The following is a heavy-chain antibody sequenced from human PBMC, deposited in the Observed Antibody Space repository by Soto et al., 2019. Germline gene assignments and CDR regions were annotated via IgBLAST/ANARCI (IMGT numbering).Heavy chain of an antibody. CDR2: ISHTGTT. D-gene: IGHD3-22*01. Sequence: QVQLQESGPGLVKPSGTLSLTCAVSGGSISSGNWWSWVRQPPGKGLEWIGEISHTGTTNYNPSLNSRVTISVDRSKNQFSLELSSVTAADTAVYYCARGYDSRSYYHDPFDYWGQGTLVTVSS. CDR1: GGSISSGNW. V-gene: IGHV4-4*02. J-gene: IGHJ4*02. CDR3: ARGYDSRSYYHDPFDY.